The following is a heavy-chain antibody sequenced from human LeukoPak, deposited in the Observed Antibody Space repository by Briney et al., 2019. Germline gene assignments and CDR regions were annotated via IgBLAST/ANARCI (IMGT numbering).Heavy chain of an antibody. V-gene: IGHV4-59*08. CDR2: IYYTGST. CDR1: GVSISGYY. Sequence: KSSETLSLTCTVSGVSISGYYWSWIRQPPGKGLECIGYIYYTGSTNYSPSLKSRVTISVDTSKNQFSLRLSSVTAADTPVYYCARLSYDFWSGFYTRSFDFWGQGTLVTVSS. D-gene: IGHD3-3*01. J-gene: IGHJ4*02. CDR3: ARLSYDFWSGFYTRSFDF.